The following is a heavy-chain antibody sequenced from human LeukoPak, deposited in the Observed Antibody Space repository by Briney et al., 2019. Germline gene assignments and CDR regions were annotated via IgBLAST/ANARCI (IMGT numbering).Heavy chain of an antibody. D-gene: IGHD5-18*01. Sequence: GASVKVSCKASGYTFTSYGISWVRQAPGQGLEWMGWISAYNGNTNYAQKLQGRVTMTTDTSTSTAYMELRSLRSDDTAVYYCARSGIRGYSYVHLKNSEQDYWGQGTLVTVSS. CDR1: GYTFTSYG. CDR3: ARSGIRGYSYVHLKNSEQDY. V-gene: IGHV1-18*01. CDR2: ISAYNGNT. J-gene: IGHJ4*02.